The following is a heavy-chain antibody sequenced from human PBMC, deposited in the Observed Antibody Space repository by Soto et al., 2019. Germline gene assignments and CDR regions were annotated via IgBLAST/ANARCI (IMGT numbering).Heavy chain of an antibody. J-gene: IGHJ6*02. Sequence: SETLSLTCTVSGGSISSYYWSWIRQPPGKGLEWIGYIYYSGSTNYNPSLKSRVTISVDTSKNQFSLKLSSVTAADTAVYYCARDQIVATRRQWLHYYGMDVWGQGTTVTVSS. CDR2: IYYSGST. CDR3: ARDQIVATRRQWLHYYGMDV. D-gene: IGHD5-12*01. V-gene: IGHV4-59*01. CDR1: GGSISSYY.